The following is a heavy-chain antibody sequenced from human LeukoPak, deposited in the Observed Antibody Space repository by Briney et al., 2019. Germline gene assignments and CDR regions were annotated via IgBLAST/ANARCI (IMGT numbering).Heavy chain of an antibody. CDR3: ARQIASAGTAGFDF. V-gene: IGHV4-4*07. Sequence: SETLSLTCTVSGGSISSYYWSWIRQPAGKGLEWIGRIYSTGSTNYNSSLKSRVTMSVDTSKNQFSLRLRSVTAADTAVYYCARQIASAGTAGFDFWGQGALVTVSS. D-gene: IGHD6-13*01. CDR2: IYSTGST. J-gene: IGHJ4*02. CDR1: GGSISSYY.